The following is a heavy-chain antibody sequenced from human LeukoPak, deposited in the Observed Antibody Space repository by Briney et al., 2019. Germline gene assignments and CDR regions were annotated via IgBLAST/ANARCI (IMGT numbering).Heavy chain of an antibody. Sequence: TGGSLRLSCAASGFTFNTYSIHWVRQAPGKGLEYISAITSDGSSTFYAGSVIGRFTISRDNSKNTLYLQMSSLTTEDMAVYYCARETATGVTSSWYYDYWGQGTLVTVSS. D-gene: IGHD6-13*01. CDR1: GFTFNTYS. CDR2: ITSDGSST. CDR3: ARETATGVTSSWYYDY. J-gene: IGHJ4*02. V-gene: IGHV3-64*02.